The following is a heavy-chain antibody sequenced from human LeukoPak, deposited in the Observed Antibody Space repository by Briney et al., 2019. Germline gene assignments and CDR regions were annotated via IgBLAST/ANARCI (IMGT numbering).Heavy chain of an antibody. J-gene: IGHJ4*02. CDR1: GDSFNSAGYY. Sequence: SETLSLTCTVSGDSFNSAGYYWSWIRHHPGTGLEWIGYIYYSGATYYNPSLKSRLSISVDTSKNQFSLKLSSVTAADTAVYYCAGAPAAVADFDYWGQGTLVTVSS. D-gene: IGHD6-13*01. CDR2: IYYSGAT. V-gene: IGHV4-31*03. CDR3: AGAPAAVADFDY.